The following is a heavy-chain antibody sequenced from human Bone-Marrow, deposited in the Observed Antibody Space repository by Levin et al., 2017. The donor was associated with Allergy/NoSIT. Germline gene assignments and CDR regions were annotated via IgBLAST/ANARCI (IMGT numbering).Heavy chain of an antibody. V-gene: IGHV3-48*03. Sequence: PTGGSLRLSCAASGFTFSSYEMNWVRQAPGKGLEWVSYISSSGSTIYYADSVKGRFTISRDNAKNSLYLQMNSLRAEDTAVYYCAVWFGEAFDYWGQGTLVTVSS. CDR3: AVWFGEAFDY. J-gene: IGHJ4*02. CDR1: GFTFSSYE. D-gene: IGHD3-10*01. CDR2: ISSSGSTI.